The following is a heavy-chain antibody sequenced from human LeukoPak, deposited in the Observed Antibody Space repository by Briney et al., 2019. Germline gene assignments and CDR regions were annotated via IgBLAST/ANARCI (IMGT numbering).Heavy chain of an antibody. CDR2: INPSGSAT. D-gene: IGHD3-10*01. Sequence: PGASVKVSCKASGNTFTNNFMHWVRRAPGQGLEWMGLINPSGSATTYPQKLQGRVTMTRDTSTNTVYMELSSLRSEDTAVYYCATDLPTGFGSTAYWGQGTLVTVSS. CDR1: GNTFTNNF. J-gene: IGHJ4*02. CDR3: ATDLPTGFGSTAY. V-gene: IGHV1-46*01.